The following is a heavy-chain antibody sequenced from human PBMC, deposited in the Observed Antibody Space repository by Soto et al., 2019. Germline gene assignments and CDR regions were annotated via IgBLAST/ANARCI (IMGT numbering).Heavy chain of an antibody. D-gene: IGHD1-26*01. Sequence: GASVKVSCKASGYTFTSYGISWVRQAPGQGLEWMGWISAYNGNTNYAQKLQGRVTMTTDTSTSTAYMELRSLRSDDTAVYYCARDRSHGIVGAKYFDYWGQGTLVTVSS. CDR3: ARDRSHGIVGAKYFDY. CDR1: GYTFTSYG. CDR2: ISAYNGNT. V-gene: IGHV1-18*01. J-gene: IGHJ4*02.